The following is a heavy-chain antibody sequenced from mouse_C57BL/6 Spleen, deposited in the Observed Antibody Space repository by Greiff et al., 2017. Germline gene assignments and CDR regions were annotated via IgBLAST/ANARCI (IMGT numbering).Heavy chain of an antibody. D-gene: IGHD2-3*01. CDR2: IWSGGST. Sequence: QVQLKESGPGLVQPSQSLSITCTVSGFSLTSYGVHWVRQSPGKGLEWLGVIWSGGSTDYNAAFISRLSISKDNSRSQVFLKMSSLQADDTALYYCARMGDGYWFAYWGQGTLVTVSA. CDR1: GFSLTSYG. V-gene: IGHV2-2*01. CDR3: ARMGDGYWFAY. J-gene: IGHJ3*01.